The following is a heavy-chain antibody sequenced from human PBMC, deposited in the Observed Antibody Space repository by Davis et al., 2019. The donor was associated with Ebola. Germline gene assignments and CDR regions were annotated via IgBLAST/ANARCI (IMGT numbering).Heavy chain of an antibody. CDR3: AKDAVGWNGGFDY. V-gene: IGHV3-23*01. J-gene: IGHJ4*02. CDR1: GFTFSGYA. D-gene: IGHD3-16*01. Sequence: GGSLRLSCEASGFTFSGYAMTWVRQAPGKGLEWVSMISGYGESTYYADSVRGRFTISRDNSKNTLYLQLNSLRAEDTATYYCAKDAVGWNGGFDYWGQGTLVTVSS. CDR2: ISGYGEST.